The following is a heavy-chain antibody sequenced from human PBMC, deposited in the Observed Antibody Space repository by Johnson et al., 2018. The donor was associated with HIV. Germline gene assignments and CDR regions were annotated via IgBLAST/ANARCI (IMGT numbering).Heavy chain of an antibody. J-gene: IGHJ3*02. V-gene: IGHV3-23*04. CDR3: GRVADYYGGIAVLNAFDS. D-gene: IGHD3-10*01. CDR2: ISGSGGST. CDR1: GFTFSSYA. Sequence: EVQLVESGGGVVQPGRSLRLSCAAPGFTFSSYAMSWVRQAPGKGLEWVSAISGSGGSTYYEDSVKGRFTISRDNSKNPLYLQMNRLRAEDTAVYDCGRVADYYGGIAVLNAFDSWGQGTMVIVSS.